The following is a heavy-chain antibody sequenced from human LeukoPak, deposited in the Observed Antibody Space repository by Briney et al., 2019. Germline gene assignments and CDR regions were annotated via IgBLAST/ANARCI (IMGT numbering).Heavy chain of an antibody. CDR3: ATCGDTYYDFWSGYYRCLGPSDY. D-gene: IGHD3-3*01. J-gene: IGHJ4*02. CDR2: INPNSGGT. CDR1: GYTFTGYY. Sequence: EASVKVSCKASGYTFTGYYMHWVRQAPGQGLEWMGWINPNSGGTNYAQKFQGRVTMTRDTSINTAYMELSRLRSDDTAVYYCATCGDTYYDFWSGYYRCLGPSDYWGQGTLVTVSS. V-gene: IGHV1-2*02.